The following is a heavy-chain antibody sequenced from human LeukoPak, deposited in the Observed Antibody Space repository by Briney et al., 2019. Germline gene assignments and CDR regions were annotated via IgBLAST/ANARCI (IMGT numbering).Heavy chain of an antibody. CDR2: ISGSGSST. Sequence: GGSLGLSCAASGFIFNSYAMNWVRQAPGKGLEWVSSISGSGSSTFYADSVKGRFTISRDNSKNTLYLQMNSLRAEDTAVYYCARMTEIVVVITLDYWGQGTLVTVSS. CDR1: GFIFNSYA. J-gene: IGHJ4*02. V-gene: IGHV3-23*01. D-gene: IGHD3-22*01. CDR3: ARMTEIVVVITLDY.